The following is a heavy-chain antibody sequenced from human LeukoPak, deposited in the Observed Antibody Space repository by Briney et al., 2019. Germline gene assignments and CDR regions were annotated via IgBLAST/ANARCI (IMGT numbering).Heavy chain of an antibody. V-gene: IGHV4-61*02. CDR3: AREVAVAGTDYYGMDV. D-gene: IGHD6-19*01. Sequence: SGTLSLTCTVSGGSISSGSYYWSWIRQPAGKGLEWIGRIYTSGSTNYNPSLKSRVTISVDTSKNQFSLKLSSVTAADTAVYYCAREVAVAGTDYYGMDVWGQGTTVTVSS. J-gene: IGHJ6*02. CDR1: GGSISSGSYY. CDR2: IYTSGST.